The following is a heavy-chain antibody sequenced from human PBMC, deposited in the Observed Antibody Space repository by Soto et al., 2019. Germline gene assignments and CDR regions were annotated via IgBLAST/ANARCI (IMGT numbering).Heavy chain of an antibody. J-gene: IGHJ4*02. V-gene: IGHV3-30*18. D-gene: IGHD3-16*01. CDR2: ISYDGSDK. Sequence: QVQWVESGGGVVQPGRSLRVSCAASGFTFSSYGMNWVRQAPGKGLEWVAIISYDGSDKYYADSVKGRFTISRDNSKNTLYLQMNSLRGEDTAVYYCAKNPESYAWGLEGYCDYWGQGTLVTVSS. CDR3: AKNPESYAWGLEGYCDY. CDR1: GFTFSSYG.